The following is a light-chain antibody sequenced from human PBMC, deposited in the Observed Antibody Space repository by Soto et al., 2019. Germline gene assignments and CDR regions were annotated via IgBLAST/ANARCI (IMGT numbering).Light chain of an antibody. CDR2: AAS. V-gene: IGKV1-39*01. J-gene: IGKJ1*01. CDR1: QTVKIY. CDR3: QQSYAPPT. Sequence: DIQLTQSPSSLSASLGDRVTITCRASQTVKIYLNWYQQKLGKAPNLLIYAASNLQTGVPSXFSGSGSGTVFTLTISSLQPEDLATYYCQQSYAPPTFGQGTKVEIK.